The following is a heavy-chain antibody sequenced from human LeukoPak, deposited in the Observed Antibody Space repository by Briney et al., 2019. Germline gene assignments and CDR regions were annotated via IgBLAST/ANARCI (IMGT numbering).Heavy chain of an antibody. CDR3: ARGEGGVGTVLWFGETN. V-gene: IGHV4-59*08. D-gene: IGHD3-10*01. CDR2: IYYSGST. Sequence: LRETLSLTCTVSGGSISSYYWSWIRQHPGKGLEWIGYIYYSGSTNYNPSLKSRVTISVDTSKNQFSLKLSSVTAADTAVYYCARGEGGVGTVLWFGETNWGQGTLVTVSS. J-gene: IGHJ4*02. CDR1: GGSISSYY.